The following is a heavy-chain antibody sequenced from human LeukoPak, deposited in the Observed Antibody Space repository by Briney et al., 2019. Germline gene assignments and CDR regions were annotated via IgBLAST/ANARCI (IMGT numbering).Heavy chain of an antibody. J-gene: IGHJ5*02. CDR1: GGSISSYY. CDR2: IYYSGST. CDR3: ARHNYYSNYGDWFDP. V-gene: IGHV4-59*08. Sequence: SETLSLTCTVSGGSISSYYWSWIREPPGKGLEWIGYIYYSGSTNYNPSLKSRLTISVDTSKNQFSLKLSSVTAADTAVYYCARHNYYSNYGDWFDPWGQGTLVTVSS. D-gene: IGHD4-11*01.